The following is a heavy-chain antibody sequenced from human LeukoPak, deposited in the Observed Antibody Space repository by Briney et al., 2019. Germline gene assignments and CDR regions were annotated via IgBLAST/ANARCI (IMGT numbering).Heavy chain of an antibody. J-gene: IGHJ6*02. CDR1: GGSIGSADYY. Sequence: PSETLSLTCTVSGGSIGSADYYWSWIRQPPGKGLEWIGYIYYSGHTYYNPSLMSRVTMSIDTSKNQFSLKLSSVTAADTAVYYCARAPGPDDFLWGSYRYPYYYYGMDVWGRGTTVTVSS. CDR2: IYYSGHT. D-gene: IGHD3-16*02. V-gene: IGHV4-30-4*01. CDR3: ARAPGPDDFLWGSYRYPYYYYGMDV.